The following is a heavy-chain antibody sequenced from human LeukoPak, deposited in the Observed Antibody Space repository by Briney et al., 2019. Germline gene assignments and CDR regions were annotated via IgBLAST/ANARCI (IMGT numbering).Heavy chain of an antibody. CDR1: AYTFTGYY. J-gene: IGHJ4*02. CDR2: INPNSGGT. V-gene: IGHV1-2*02. CDR3: ARGTEQLPFY. Sequence: GASVKVSCKASAYTFTGYYMHWVRQAPGQGLEWMGWINPNSGGTSYAQKFQGRVTMTRDTSISTAYMELSRLRSDDTAVYYCARGTEQLPFYWGKGTLVTVSS. D-gene: IGHD6-6*01.